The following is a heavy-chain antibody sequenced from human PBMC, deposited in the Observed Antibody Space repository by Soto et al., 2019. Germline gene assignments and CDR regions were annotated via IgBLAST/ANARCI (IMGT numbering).Heavy chain of an antibody. CDR1: GFTFSSYS. CDR3: ARDAPPDDY. J-gene: IGHJ4*02. CDR2: ISSSSSTI. V-gene: IGHV3-48*01. Sequence: GGSLRLSCAASGFTFSSYSINWVLQAPGKGLEWVSYISSSSSTIYYADSVKGRFTISRDNAKNSLYLQMNSLRAEDTAVYYCARDAPPDDYWGQGTLVTVSS.